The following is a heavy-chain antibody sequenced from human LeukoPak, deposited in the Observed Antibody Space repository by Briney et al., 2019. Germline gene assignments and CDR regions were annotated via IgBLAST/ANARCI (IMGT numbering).Heavy chain of an antibody. CDR2: MNPNSGNT. J-gene: IGHJ4*02. V-gene: IGHV1-8*01. CDR3: AREAPYDYVWGSYFFGSDY. Sequence: ASVKVSCKASGYTFTSYDINWVRQATGQGLEWMGWMNPNSGNTGYAQKFQGRVTMTTDTSTSTAYMELRSLRSDDTAVYYCAREAPYDYVWGSYFFGSDYWGQGTLVTVSS. CDR1: GYTFTSYD. D-gene: IGHD3-16*01.